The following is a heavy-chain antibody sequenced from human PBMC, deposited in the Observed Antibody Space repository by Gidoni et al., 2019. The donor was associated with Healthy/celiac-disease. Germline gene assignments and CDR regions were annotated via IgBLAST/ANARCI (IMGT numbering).Heavy chain of an antibody. CDR2: MNPNSGNT. V-gene: IGHV1-8*01. CDR1: GYTFTSSD. D-gene: IGHD1-26*01. J-gene: IGHJ4*02. Sequence: QVQLVQSGAEVKKPGASVKVSCTASGYTFTSSDINWVRQATGQGLEWMGWMNPNSGNTGYAQKFQGRVTMTRNTSISTAYMELGSVRSEDTAVYYCARAPGWRETVDYWGQGTLVTVSS. CDR3: ARAPGWRETVDY.